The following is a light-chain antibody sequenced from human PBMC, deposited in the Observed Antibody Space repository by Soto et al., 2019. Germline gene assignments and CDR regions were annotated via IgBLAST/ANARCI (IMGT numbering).Light chain of an antibody. V-gene: IGKV3-15*01. CDR2: AAS. CDR1: QSVNRN. Sequence: EIVMTQSPAPLSVSPGERATLSCRASQSVNRNLAWYQQKPGQAPRLLIYAASTRANGIPARFRGSGSGTEFILTISSLQSEDVAVYYCLHYDNWPPWTFGQGTKVEIK. J-gene: IGKJ1*01. CDR3: LHYDNWPPWT.